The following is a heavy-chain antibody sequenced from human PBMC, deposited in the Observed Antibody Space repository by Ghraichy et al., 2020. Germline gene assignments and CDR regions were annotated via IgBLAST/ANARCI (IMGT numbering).Heavy chain of an antibody. CDR3: ARAVSSSGWSDFDY. CDR1: GFPFSAFS. CDR2: ITISSSYI. V-gene: IGHV3-21*01. Sequence: GGSLRLSCTASGFPFSAFSMNWVRQAPGKGLEWVSSITISSSYIYYADSVKGRFTISRDNAKNSLHLQMNSLRAEDTAVYYCARAVSSSGWSDFDYWGLGTLVTVSS. D-gene: IGHD6-19*01. J-gene: IGHJ4*02.